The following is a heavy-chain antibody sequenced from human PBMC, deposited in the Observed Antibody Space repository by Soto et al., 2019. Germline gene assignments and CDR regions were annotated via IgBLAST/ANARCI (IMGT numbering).Heavy chain of an antibody. CDR1: GYTLTELS. CDR2: FDPEDGET. J-gene: IGHJ5*02. CDR3: ATDLRNWNYMPRFMNWFDP. D-gene: IGHD1-7*01. Sequence: GASVKVSCKVSGYTLTELSMHWVRQAPGKGLEWMGGFDPEDGETIYAQKFQGRVTMTEDTSTDTAYMELSSLRSEDTAVYYCATDLRNWNYMPRFMNWFDPWGQGTLVTVSS. V-gene: IGHV1-24*01.